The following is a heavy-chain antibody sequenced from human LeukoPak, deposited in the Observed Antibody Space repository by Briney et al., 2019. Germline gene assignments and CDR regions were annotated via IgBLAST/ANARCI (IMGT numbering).Heavy chain of an antibody. CDR1: GGSISGHY. D-gene: IGHD3-3*01. CDR3: AKDKMYSDFWSGHDAFDI. V-gene: IGHV4-4*07. CDR2: IYTGGST. Sequence: SETLSLTCTVSGGSISGHYWTWIRQPAGKGLEWIGRIYTGGSTSYNPSLKSRVTMSVDTSKNQFFLKLSSVTAADTAVYYCAKDKMYSDFWSGHDAFDIWGQGTMVTVSS. J-gene: IGHJ3*02.